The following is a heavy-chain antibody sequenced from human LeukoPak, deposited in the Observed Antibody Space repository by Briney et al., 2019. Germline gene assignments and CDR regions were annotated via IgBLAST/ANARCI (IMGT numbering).Heavy chain of an antibody. CDR3: ARRLGGYDFWSGYYRGSGWFDP. CDR2: IYYSGST. Sequence: PSETLSLTCTVSGGSISSSSYYWGWIRQPPGKGLEWIGSIYYSGSTYYNPSLKSRVTISVDTSKNQFSLKLSSVTAADTAVYYCARRLGGYDFWSGYYRGSGWFDPWGQGTLVTVSS. D-gene: IGHD3-3*01. CDR1: GGSISSSSYY. V-gene: IGHV4-39*01. J-gene: IGHJ5*02.